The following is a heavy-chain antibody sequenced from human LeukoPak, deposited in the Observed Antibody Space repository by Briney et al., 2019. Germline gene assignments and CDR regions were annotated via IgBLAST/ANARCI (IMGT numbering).Heavy chain of an antibody. V-gene: IGHV4-39*07. Sequence: SETLSLTCTVSGDSISSSIYYWGWVRQPPGKGLEWIGSIYYSGITYYNPSLKSRVTISVDTSKNQFSLKLSSVTAADTAVYYCASRAGYDSSGYYAFDIWGQGTMVTVSS. CDR3: ASRAGYDSSGYYAFDI. CDR2: IYYSGIT. D-gene: IGHD3-22*01. J-gene: IGHJ3*02. CDR1: GDSISSSIYY.